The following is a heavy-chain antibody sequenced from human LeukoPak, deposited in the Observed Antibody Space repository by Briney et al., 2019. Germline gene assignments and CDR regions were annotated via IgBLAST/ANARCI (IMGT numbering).Heavy chain of an antibody. CDR3: AKYKKGGSNTVSGSMDV. CDR1: GFTFNTYA. D-gene: IGHD3-10*01. V-gene: IGHV3-23*01. CDR2: ISGSGGGT. Sequence: GGSLRLSCAASGFTFNTYAMSWVRQAPGKGLEWVSSISGSGGGTYYAESVKGRFTTSRGTSKNTLYLQMNSLRAEDTAVYYCAKYKKGGSNTVSGSMDVWGKGTTVTVSS. J-gene: IGHJ6*03.